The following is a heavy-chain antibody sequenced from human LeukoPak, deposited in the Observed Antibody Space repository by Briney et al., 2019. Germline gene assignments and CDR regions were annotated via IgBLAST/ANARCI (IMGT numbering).Heavy chain of an antibody. CDR2: ISYGGST. Sequence: PSETLSLTCTVSGGSISSSSYYWGWIRQPPGKGLEWIGSISYGGSTYYNPSLKSRVTISVDTSKNQFSLKLSSVTAADTAVYYRARHLRPGSSGWFPYYYYYGMDVWGQWTTVTVSS. J-gene: IGHJ6*02. CDR1: GGSISSSSYY. CDR3: ARHLRPGSSGWFPYYYYYGMDV. V-gene: IGHV4-39*01. D-gene: IGHD6-19*01.